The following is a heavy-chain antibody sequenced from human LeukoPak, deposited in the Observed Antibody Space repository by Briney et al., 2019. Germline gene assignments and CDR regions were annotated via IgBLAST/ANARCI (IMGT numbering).Heavy chain of an antibody. CDR2: INPNSGGT. V-gene: IGHV1-2*06. D-gene: IGHD1-26*01. J-gene: IGHJ4*02. Sequence: ASVKVSCKASGYTFTGYYMHWVRQAPGQGLEWMGRINPNSGGTNYAQKFQGRVTMTRDASISKAYMELSRLRSDDTAVYYCATFSYSGSYRPDYWGQGTLVTVSS. CDR1: GYTFTGYY. CDR3: ATFSYSGSYRPDY.